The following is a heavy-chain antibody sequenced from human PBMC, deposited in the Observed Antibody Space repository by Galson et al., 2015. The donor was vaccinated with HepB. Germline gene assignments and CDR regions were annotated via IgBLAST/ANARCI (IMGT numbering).Heavy chain of an antibody. CDR3: ARDSGPGYSSSSDVDY. D-gene: IGHD6-6*01. J-gene: IGHJ4*02. Sequence: SCKASGFTLTSSAMHWVRQAPGKGLEWVAVISYDGSNKYYADSVKGRFTISRDNSKNTLYLQMNSLRAEDTAVYYCARDSGPGYSSSSDVDYWGQGTLVTVSS. V-gene: IGHV3-30-3*01. CDR1: GFTLTSSA. CDR2: ISYDGSNK.